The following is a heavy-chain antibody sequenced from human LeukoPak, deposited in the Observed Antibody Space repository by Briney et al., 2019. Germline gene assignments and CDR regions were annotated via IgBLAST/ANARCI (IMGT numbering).Heavy chain of an antibody. CDR1: GFSFSNYA. J-gene: IGHJ4*02. Sequence: PGGSLRLSCAASGFSFSNYAMHWVRQAPGKGLEWVAVISYDGIDKYCADSVKGRFTISRDNSKNTLYLQMNSLRAEDTAVYYSATHDRDYDFWSGPDYWGQGTLVTVSS. CDR2: ISYDGIDK. V-gene: IGHV3-30*04. CDR3: ATHDRDYDFWSGPDY. D-gene: IGHD3-3*01.